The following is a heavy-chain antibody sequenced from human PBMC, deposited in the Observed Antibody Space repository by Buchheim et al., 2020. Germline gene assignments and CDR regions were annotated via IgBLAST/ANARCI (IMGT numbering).Heavy chain of an antibody. D-gene: IGHD3-22*01. Sequence: EVQLVKSGGDLVQPGGSLRLSCAASGFTFSSYSMNWVRQAPGKGLEWVSYISSSSSTIYYADSMKGRFTISRDNAKNSLYLQMNSLRAEDTAVYYCARDQAYYGSSGYYYRYSFDVWGQGT. CDR1: GFTFSSYS. CDR3: ARDQAYYGSSGYYYRYSFDV. CDR2: ISSSSSTI. V-gene: IGHV3-48*01. J-gene: IGHJ3*01.